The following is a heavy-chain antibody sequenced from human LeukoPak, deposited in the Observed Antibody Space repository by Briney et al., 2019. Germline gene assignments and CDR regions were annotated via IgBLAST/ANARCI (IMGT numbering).Heavy chain of an antibody. CDR3: AKDIAQGYTFGSIEQDY. Sequence: GGSLRLSCAVSGLTFSRYAMSWVRQAPGKGLEWVSAISESGSGTYYADSVKGRFTISRDDSKDTLSLQMNSLRAEDTAVYYCAKDIAQGYTFGSIEQDYWGQGTLVTVSS. CDR1: GLTFSRYA. V-gene: IGHV3-23*01. D-gene: IGHD5-18*01. CDR2: ISESGSGT. J-gene: IGHJ4*02.